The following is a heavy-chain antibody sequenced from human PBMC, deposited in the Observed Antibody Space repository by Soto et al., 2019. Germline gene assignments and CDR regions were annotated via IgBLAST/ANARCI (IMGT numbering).Heavy chain of an antibody. V-gene: IGHV4-59*02. CDR1: GGSVDNYH. J-gene: IGHJ6*03. CDR3: ARLSLIFSFDTYHYDYMSS. Sequence: PSRTPYLTCTVSGGSVDNYHWSWIRRPPGKGLEWVGYIHSSGYTNYNPSLRSRLTLSVDTSKNQFSLKVSPVTAADTAVYYCARLSLIFSFDTYHYDYMSSRGQGITVT. D-gene: IGHD3-3*01. CDR2: IHSSGYT.